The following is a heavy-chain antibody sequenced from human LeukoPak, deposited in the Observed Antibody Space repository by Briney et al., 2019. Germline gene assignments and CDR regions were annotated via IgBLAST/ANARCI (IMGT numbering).Heavy chain of an antibody. CDR1: GFTFSGYT. CDR2: ISYDGSNK. J-gene: IGHJ4*02. V-gene: IGHV3-30-3*01. D-gene: IGHD6-13*01. Sequence: GGSLRLSCAASGFTFSGYTMSWVRQAPGKGVEWVAVISYDGSNKYFTVSVRGRFTISTDNSKNTLYLQMNSLRAEDTALYHCAKDMAPTIAAIFDYWGQGTLVTVSS. CDR3: AKDMAPTIAAIFDY.